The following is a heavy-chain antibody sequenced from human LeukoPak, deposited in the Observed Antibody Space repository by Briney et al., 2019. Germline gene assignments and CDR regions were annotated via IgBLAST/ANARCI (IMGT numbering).Heavy chain of an antibody. J-gene: IGHJ6*02. V-gene: IGHV4-34*01. D-gene: IGHD2-2*01. CDR1: GGSFSGYY. CDR2: INHSGST. CDR3: ARASSSSYCSSTSCYYYYYGMDV. Sequence: SETLSLTCAVYGGSFSGYYWSWIRQPPGKGLEWIGEINHSGSTNYNPSLKSRVTISVDTSKNQFSLKLSSVTAADTAVYYSARASSSSYCSSTSCYYYYYGMDVWGQGTTVTVSS.